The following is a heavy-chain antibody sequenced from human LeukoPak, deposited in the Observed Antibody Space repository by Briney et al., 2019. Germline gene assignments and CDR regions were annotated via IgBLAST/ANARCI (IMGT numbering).Heavy chain of an antibody. Sequence: SETPSLTCTVSSGSLSSYYWNWIRQPAGTGLEWVGRIYPSGSTDYNASLKSRVTMSVDTSKKQFSQKLNSVTAADAAVYYCARSSRHDFDYWGQGILVTVSS. D-gene: IGHD5-12*01. J-gene: IGHJ4*02. CDR2: IYPSGST. CDR1: SGSLSSYY. V-gene: IGHV4-4*07. CDR3: ARSSRHDFDY.